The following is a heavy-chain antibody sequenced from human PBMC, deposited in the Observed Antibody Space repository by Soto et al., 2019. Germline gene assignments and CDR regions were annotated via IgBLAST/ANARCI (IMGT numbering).Heavy chain of an antibody. CDR3: ATAPSINIVATIEWVARDYFDY. J-gene: IGHJ4*02. CDR2: IYPGDSDT. CDR1: GYSFTSYW. V-gene: IGHV5-51*01. D-gene: IGHD5-12*01. Sequence: PGESLKISCKGSGYSFTSYWIGWVRQMPGKGLEWMGIIYPGDSDTRYSPSFQGQVTISADKSISTAYLQWSSLKASDTAMYYCATAPSINIVATIEWVARDYFDYWGQGTLVTVPS.